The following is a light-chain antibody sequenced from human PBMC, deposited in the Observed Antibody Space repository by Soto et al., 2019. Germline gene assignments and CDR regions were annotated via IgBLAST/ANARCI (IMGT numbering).Light chain of an antibody. J-gene: IGKJ4*01. V-gene: IGKV1-NL1*01. Sequence: DIQMTQSPSSISASVGDRVTITCRASQGISNYLAWYQQKPGKVPKLLIYDTSNRATGIPARFSGSGSGTDFTLTISGLESEDSGIYYCQQRYNWLTFGGGTKVDIK. CDR2: DTS. CDR1: QGISNY. CDR3: QQRYNWLT.